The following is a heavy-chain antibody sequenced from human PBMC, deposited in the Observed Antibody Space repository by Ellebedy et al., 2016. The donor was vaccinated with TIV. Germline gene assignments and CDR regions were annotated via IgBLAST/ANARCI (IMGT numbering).Heavy chain of an antibody. J-gene: IGHJ4*02. Sequence: GESLKISXAASRFTFSSYAMNWVRQAPGKGLEWVSLISGSGGSIHYADSVKGRFTISRDNSKNTLYLQMNSLRAEDTAVYYCAKSDDFWSGLIDHWGQGSLVTVSS. CDR2: ISGSGGSI. V-gene: IGHV3-23*01. CDR3: AKSDDFWSGLIDH. D-gene: IGHD3-3*01. CDR1: RFTFSSYA.